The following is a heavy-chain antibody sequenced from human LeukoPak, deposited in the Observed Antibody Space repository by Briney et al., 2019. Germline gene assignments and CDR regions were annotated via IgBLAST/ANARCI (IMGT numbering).Heavy chain of an antibody. J-gene: IGHJ3*02. D-gene: IGHD1-26*01. CDR1: GGSISSYY. CDR3: AREGGGSYEEIEAFDI. Sequence: SETLSLTCTVSGGSISSYYWSWIRQPAGKGLEWIGRIYTSGSTNYNPSLKSRVTMSVDTSKNQFSLKLSSVTAADTAVYYCAREGGGSYEEIEAFDIWGQGTMVTVSS. CDR2: IYTSGST. V-gene: IGHV4-4*07.